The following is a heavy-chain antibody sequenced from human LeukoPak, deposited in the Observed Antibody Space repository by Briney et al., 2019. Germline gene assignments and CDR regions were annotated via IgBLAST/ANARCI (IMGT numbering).Heavy chain of an antibody. D-gene: IGHD4-17*01. Sequence: PGGSLRLSCAASGFTFSSYGMHWVRQAPGKGLEWVAVISYDGSNKYYADSVKGRFTISRDNSKNTLYLQMNSLRAEDTAVYYCAKGKGDYDYYYYGMDVWGQGTTVTVSS. J-gene: IGHJ6*02. CDR2: ISYDGSNK. CDR3: AKGKGDYDYYYYGMDV. V-gene: IGHV3-30*18. CDR1: GFTFSSYG.